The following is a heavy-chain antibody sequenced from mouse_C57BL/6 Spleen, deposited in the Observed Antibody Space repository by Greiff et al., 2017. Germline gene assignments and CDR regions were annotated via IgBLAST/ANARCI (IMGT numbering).Heavy chain of an antibody. D-gene: IGHD1-1*01. CDR1: GYSITSGYY. Sequence: DVQLQESGPGLVKPSQSLSLTCSVTGYSITSGYYWNWIRQFPGNKLEWMGYISYDGSNNYNPSLKNRISITRDTSKNQFFLKLNSVTTEDTATYYCARAGGVYYGSSYGYFDYWGQGTTLTVSS. CDR2: ISYDGSN. CDR3: ARAGGVYYGSSYGYFDY. J-gene: IGHJ2*01. V-gene: IGHV3-6*01.